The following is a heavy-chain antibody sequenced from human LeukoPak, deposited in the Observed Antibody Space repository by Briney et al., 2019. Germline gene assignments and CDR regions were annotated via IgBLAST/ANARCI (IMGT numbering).Heavy chain of an antibody. D-gene: IGHD3-22*01. V-gene: IGHV4-59*01. CDR1: GGSISSYY. J-gene: IGHJ4*02. Sequence: SETRSLTCTVPGGSISSYYWSWIRQPPGKGLEWIGYIYYSGSTNYNPSLKSRVTISVDTSKNQFSLKLSSVTAADTAVYHCARVRYYDSSGYYMANYFDYWGQGTLVTVSS. CDR2: IYYSGST. CDR3: ARVRYYDSSGYYMANYFDY.